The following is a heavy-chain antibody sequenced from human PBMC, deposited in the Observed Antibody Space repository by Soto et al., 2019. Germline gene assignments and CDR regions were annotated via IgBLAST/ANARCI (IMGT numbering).Heavy chain of an antibody. CDR2: INHLETT. V-gene: IGHV4-30-2*01. Sequence: PSETLSLTCTVPGASITFGGYSWSWIRQTPGKGLEWIGYINHLETTFYNPSFESRLTLSIDRAKNQFSLKLHSMSAADRAVYFCARGGGSDSFDYWGQGILVTSPQ. D-gene: IGHD1-26*01. J-gene: IGHJ4*02. CDR1: GASITFGGYS. CDR3: ARGGGSDSFDY.